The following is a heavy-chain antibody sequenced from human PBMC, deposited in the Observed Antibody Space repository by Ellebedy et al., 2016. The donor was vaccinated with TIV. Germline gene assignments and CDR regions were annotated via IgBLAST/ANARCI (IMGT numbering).Heavy chain of an antibody. Sequence: MPSETLSLTCSVSGGSITRYYWSWIRQPAGKGLAWIGRIYSTGSTGGTNYSPSLKSRISMSVDRSKNQFSLKLTSVTAADTAVYFCARDGVYASGWYSDYWGQGTQVTVSA. J-gene: IGHJ4*02. CDR1: GGSITRYY. V-gene: IGHV4-4*07. CDR3: ARDGVYASGWYSDY. CDR2: IYSTGSTGGT. D-gene: IGHD6-19*01.